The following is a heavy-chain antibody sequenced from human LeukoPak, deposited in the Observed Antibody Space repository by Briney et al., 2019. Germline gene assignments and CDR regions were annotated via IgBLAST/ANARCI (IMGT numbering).Heavy chain of an antibody. Sequence: GASVKVSCKASGYTFTGYYMHWVRQAPGQGLEWMGWINPNSGGTNYAQKFQGRVTMTRDTSISTAYMELSRLRSDDTAVYYCARASYDILTSPGDYWGQGTLVTVSS. CDR1: GYTFTGYY. D-gene: IGHD3-9*01. CDR2: INPNSGGT. J-gene: IGHJ4*02. V-gene: IGHV1-2*02. CDR3: ARASYDILTSPGDY.